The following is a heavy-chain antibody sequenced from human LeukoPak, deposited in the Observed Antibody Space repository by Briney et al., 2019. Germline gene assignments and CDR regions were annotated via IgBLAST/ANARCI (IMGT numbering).Heavy chain of an antibody. V-gene: IGHV3-30*03. CDR3: ARDRYERTRLSYYYYGMDV. CDR1: GFIFSTYG. D-gene: IGHD3-3*01. CDR2: ISNDGSNK. J-gene: IGHJ6*02. Sequence: PGGSLRLSCAASGFIFSTYGIHWVRQAPGKGLEWVAVISNDGSNKYYADSVKGRFTISRDNSKNTLYLQMNSLRAEDTAVYYCARDRYERTRLSYYYYGMDVWGQGTTVTVSS.